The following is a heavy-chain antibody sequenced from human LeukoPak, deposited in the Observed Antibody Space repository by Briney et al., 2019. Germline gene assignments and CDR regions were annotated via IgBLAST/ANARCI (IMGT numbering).Heavy chain of an antibody. CDR3: AKMYYYGSGSYLDYYYYYMDV. CDR2: IIPIFGTA. CDR1: GYTFTSYG. V-gene: IGHV1-69*13. D-gene: IGHD3-10*01. J-gene: IGHJ6*03. Sequence: SVKVSCKASGYTFTSYGISWVRQAPGQGLGWMGGIIPIFGTANYAQKFQGRVTITADESTSTAYMELSSLRSEDTAVYCCAKMYYYGSGSYLDYYYYYMDVWGKGTTVTVSS.